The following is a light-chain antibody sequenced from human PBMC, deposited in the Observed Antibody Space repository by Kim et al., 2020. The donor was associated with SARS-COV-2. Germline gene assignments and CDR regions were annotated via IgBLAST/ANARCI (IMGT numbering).Light chain of an antibody. CDR2: QDS. CDR1: KLGDKY. J-gene: IGLJ3*02. Sequence: SYELTQPPSVSVSAGQTASITCSGDKLGDKYACWYQQKTGQSPVVVIYQDSKRPSGIPERFSGSNSGNTATLTISGTQAMDEADDYCQAWDSSTGVFGGG. V-gene: IGLV3-1*01. CDR3: QAWDSSTGV.